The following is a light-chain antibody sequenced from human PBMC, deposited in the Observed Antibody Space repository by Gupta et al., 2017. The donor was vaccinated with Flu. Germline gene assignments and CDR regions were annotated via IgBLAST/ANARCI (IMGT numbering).Light chain of an antibody. V-gene: IGKV1-33*01. J-gene: IGKJ5*01. CDR2: DAS. CDR1: QDISNY. Sequence: DIQMTQSPSSLSASVGDRVTITCQASQDISNYLHWYQQKPGKAPKLLIYDASKSETGVPSRFSGSGSGTDFTFTISSLQPEDVATYYCQQDYNLPLTFGQGTLMEIK. CDR3: QQDYNLPLT.